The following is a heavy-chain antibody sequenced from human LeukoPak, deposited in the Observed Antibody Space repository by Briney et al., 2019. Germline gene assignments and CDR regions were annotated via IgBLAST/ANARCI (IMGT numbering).Heavy chain of an antibody. J-gene: IGHJ4*02. Sequence: GGSLRLSCAASGFTFSSYSMNWVRQAPGKGLKWVSSISSSSNYIYYADSVRGRFTISRDNAKNSLYLQMNSLRAEDTAVYYCARGGLGVPADLAGHWGQGTLVTVSS. V-gene: IGHV3-21*01. CDR3: ARGGLGVPADLAGH. CDR2: ISSSSNYI. CDR1: GFTFSSYS. D-gene: IGHD2-2*01.